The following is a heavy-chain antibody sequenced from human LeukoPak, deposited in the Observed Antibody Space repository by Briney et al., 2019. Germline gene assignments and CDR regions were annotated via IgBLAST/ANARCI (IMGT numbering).Heavy chain of an antibody. Sequence: ASVTVSCKASGYTFTSYYLHWVRQAPGQGLEWMGILNPSSGSTSYAQKFQGRVIMTRDTSTSTVYMELSSLRSIDTAVYYCARDLNYYGSGSYFDSWGQGTLVTVSS. J-gene: IGHJ4*02. D-gene: IGHD3-10*01. CDR1: GYTFTSYY. V-gene: IGHV1-46*01. CDR2: LNPSSGST. CDR3: ARDLNYYGSGSYFDS.